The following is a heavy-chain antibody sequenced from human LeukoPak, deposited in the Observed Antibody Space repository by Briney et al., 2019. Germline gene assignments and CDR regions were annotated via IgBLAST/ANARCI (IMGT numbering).Heavy chain of an antibody. CDR1: GYTFTSYD. Sequence: ASVKVSCKASGYTFTSYDINWVRQATGQGLEWMGWMNPNSGNTGYAQKFQGRVTITRNTSISTAYMELSSLRSEDTAVYYCAREGNSSSWYVTYMDVWGKGTTVTVSS. V-gene: IGHV1-8*03. D-gene: IGHD6-13*01. CDR2: MNPNSGNT. J-gene: IGHJ6*03. CDR3: AREGNSSSWYVTYMDV.